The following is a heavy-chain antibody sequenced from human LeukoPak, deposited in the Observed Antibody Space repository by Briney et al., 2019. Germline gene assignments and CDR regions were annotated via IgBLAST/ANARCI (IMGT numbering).Heavy chain of an antibody. J-gene: IGHJ4*02. D-gene: IGHD3-22*01. CDR3: ARVSGYLLFDY. CDR1: GGSISSGGYS. CDR2: IYHSGST. V-gene: IGHV4-30-2*01. Sequence: SETLSLTCAVSGGSISSGGYSWSWIRQPPGKGLEWTGYIYHSGSTYYNPSLKSRVTISVDRSKNQFSLKLSSVTAADTAVYYCARVSGYLLFDYWGQGTLVTVSS.